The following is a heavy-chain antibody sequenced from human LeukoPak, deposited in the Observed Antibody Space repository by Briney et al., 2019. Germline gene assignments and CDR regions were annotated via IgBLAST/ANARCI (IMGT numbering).Heavy chain of an antibody. J-gene: IGHJ4*02. D-gene: IGHD3-22*01. CDR3: AKRGVVIRVILVGFHKEAYYFDS. CDR2: ISGRGGRT. V-gene: IGHV3-23*01. CDR1: GFTFSNYA. Sequence: GGSLRLSCAVSGFTFSNYAMSWVHQAPGKGLEWVSVISGRGGRTNYADSVKGRFTISRDNPKNTLYLQMNSLRAEDTAVYFCAKRGVVIRVILVGFHKEAYYFDSWGQGALVTVSS.